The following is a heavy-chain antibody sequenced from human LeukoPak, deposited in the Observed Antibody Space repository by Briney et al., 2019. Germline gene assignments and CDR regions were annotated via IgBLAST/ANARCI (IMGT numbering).Heavy chain of an antibody. CDR3: AKDGRTAFDP. CDR1: AHSPSSNA. CDR2: ISGSGGST. D-gene: IGHD2-2*01. J-gene: IGHJ5*02. V-gene: IGHV3-23*01. Sequence: GGSLTPSCAASAHSPSSNAMSWVRQAPGKGLEWVSAISGSGGSTYYADSVKGRFTISRDNSKNTLYLQMNSLRADDTAVYYCAKDGRTAFDPWGQGTLVTVSS.